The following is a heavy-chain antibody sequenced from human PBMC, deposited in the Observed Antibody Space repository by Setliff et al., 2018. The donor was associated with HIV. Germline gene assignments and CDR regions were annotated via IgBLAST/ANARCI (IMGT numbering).Heavy chain of an antibody. CDR3: TRWLGYYDSSGYYDYGMDV. D-gene: IGHD3-22*01. Sequence: GGSLRLSCAASGFTFSSYEMNWVRQAPGKGLEWVSHIDNDVTTTNYADSVKGRFTISRDNAKNSLYLQMNSLKTEDTAVYYCTRWLGYYDSSGYYDYGMDVWGQGTTVTVSS. V-gene: IGHV3-48*03. CDR1: GFTFSSYE. J-gene: IGHJ6*02. CDR2: IDNDVTTT.